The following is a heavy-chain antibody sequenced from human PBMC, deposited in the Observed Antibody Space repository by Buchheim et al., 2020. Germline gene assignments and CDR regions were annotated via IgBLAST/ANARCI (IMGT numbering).Heavy chain of an antibody. CDR1: GYTFTSYD. Sequence: QVQLMQSGAEVKKPGASVKVSCKASGYTFTSYDINWVRQATGQGLEWMGWMNPNSGNTGYAQKFQGRVTMTRNTSISTAYMELSSLRSEDTAVYYCARGKGLITMVRGVIIYYYYYGMDVWGQGTT. CDR3: ARGKGLITMVRGVIIYYYYYGMDV. V-gene: IGHV1-8*01. J-gene: IGHJ6*02. CDR2: MNPNSGNT. D-gene: IGHD3-10*01.